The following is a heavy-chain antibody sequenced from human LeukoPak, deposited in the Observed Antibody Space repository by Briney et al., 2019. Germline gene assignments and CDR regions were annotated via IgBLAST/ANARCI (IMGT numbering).Heavy chain of an antibody. D-gene: IGHD6-19*01. CDR2: ISSDGSDT. J-gene: IGHJ4*02. CDR3: ARAREAQWLVDY. Sequence: GGSLRLSCAASGFTFSHYSMHWVRQAPGKGLVWVSRISSDGSDTTYADSVKGRFTISRDNAKNTVYLQMNSLSAEDTGVYYCARAREAQWLVDYWGQGTLVTVSS. V-gene: IGHV3-74*01. CDR1: GFTFSHYS.